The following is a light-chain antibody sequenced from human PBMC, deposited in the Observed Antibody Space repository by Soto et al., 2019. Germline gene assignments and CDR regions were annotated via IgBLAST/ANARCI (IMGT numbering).Light chain of an antibody. CDR3: SSYTTSNTRQIV. CDR2: DVS. CDR1: HNDVGHENF. Sequence: QSVLAQPASVSGSPGQSITISCTGTHNDVGHENFVSWYQQHPDKVPKLMIYDVSNRPSGVSNRFSGSKSGNTASLTISGLQAEDEADYYCSSYTTSNTRQIVFGTGTKVTVL. J-gene: IGLJ1*01. V-gene: IGLV2-14*03.